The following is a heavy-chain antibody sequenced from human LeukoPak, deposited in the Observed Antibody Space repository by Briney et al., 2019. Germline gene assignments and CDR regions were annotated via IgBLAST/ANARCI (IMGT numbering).Heavy chain of an antibody. J-gene: IGHJ5*02. CDR3: ATDGDPYSSSWSGFDP. CDR2: FDPEDGET. CDR1: GYTLTELS. Sequence: GSVKVSCKVSGYTLTELSMHWVRQAPGKGLEWMGGFDPEDGETIYAQKFQGRVTMTEDTSTDTAYMELSSLRSEDTAVYYCATDGDPYSSSWSGFDPWGQGTLVTVSS. V-gene: IGHV1-24*01. D-gene: IGHD6-13*01.